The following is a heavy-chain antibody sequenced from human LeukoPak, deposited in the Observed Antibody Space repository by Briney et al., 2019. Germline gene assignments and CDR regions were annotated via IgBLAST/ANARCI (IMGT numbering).Heavy chain of an antibody. CDR2: ISSSSSSK. D-gene: IGHD5-12*01. J-gene: IGHJ5*02. V-gene: IGHV3-11*05. Sequence: GGSLRLSCAASGFTFSDYSMNWVRQSPGKGLDWVAYISSSSSSKNYADSVKGRFTISRDNDKNSLYLQMNSLRVEDTALYYCAKDRGYEVLFDPWGQGTLVAVSS. CDR1: GFTFSDYS. CDR3: AKDRGYEVLFDP.